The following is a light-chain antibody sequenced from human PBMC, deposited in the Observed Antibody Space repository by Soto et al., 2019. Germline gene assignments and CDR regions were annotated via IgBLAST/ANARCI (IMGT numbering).Light chain of an antibody. CDR2: DVS. J-gene: IGLJ2*01. V-gene: IGLV2-14*01. Sequence: QSALTQPASVSGSPGQSITISCTGTSSDVGGYNYVSWYQQHPGKAPKLMIYDVSNRPSGVSNRFSGSKSGNTASLTISGLRAEDEADYYCSSCTSSSTLEFGGGTKVTVL. CDR3: SSCTSSSTLE. CDR1: SSDVGGYNY.